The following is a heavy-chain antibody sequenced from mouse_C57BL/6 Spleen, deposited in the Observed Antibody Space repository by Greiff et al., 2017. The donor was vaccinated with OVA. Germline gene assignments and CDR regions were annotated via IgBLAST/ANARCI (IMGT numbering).Heavy chain of an antibody. J-gene: IGHJ4*01. CDR2: IDPSDSYT. D-gene: IGHD2-1*01. CDR1: GYTFTSYW. V-gene: IGHV1-50*01. CDR3: ARANYGNYYAMDY. Sequence: QVQLQQPGAELVKPGASVKLSCKASGYTFTSYWMQWVKQRPGQGLEWIGEIDPSDSYTNYNQKFKGKATLTVDTSSSTAYMQLSSLTSEDSAVYDCARANYGNYYAMDYWGQGTSVTVSS.